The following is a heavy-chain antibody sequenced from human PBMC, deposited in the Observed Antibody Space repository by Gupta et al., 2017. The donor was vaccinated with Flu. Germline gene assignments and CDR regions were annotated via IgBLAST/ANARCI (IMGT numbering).Heavy chain of an antibody. D-gene: IGHD4-17*01. CDR3: ARKPATLYGDYGANWFDP. CDR2: INHSGST. CDR1: GGSFSGYY. V-gene: IGHV4-34*01. J-gene: IGHJ5*02. Sequence: QVQLQQWGAGLLKPSETLSLTYAVYGGSFSGYYWSWIRQPPGKGLEWIGEINHSGSTNYNPSLKSRVTISVDTSKSQFSLKLSSVTAADTAVYYCARKPATLYGDYGANWFDPWGQGTLVTVSS.